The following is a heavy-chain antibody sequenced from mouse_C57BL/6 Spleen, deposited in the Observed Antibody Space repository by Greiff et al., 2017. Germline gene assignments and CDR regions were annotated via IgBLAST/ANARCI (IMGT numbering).Heavy chain of an antibody. CDR3: ARPDGSSYFDY. D-gene: IGHD1-1*01. CDR1: GYAFSSYW. CDR2: IYPGDGDT. J-gene: IGHJ2*01. V-gene: IGHV1-80*01. Sequence: VQLQQSGAELVKPGASVKISCKASGYAFSSYWMNWVKQRPGQGLEWIGQIYPGDGDTNYNGKFKGKATLTADKSSSTAYMQLSSLTSEDSAVYFCARPDGSSYFDYWGQGTTLTVSS.